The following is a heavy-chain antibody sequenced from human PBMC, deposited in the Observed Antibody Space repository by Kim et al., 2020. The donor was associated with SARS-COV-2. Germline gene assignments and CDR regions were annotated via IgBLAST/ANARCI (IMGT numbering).Heavy chain of an antibody. D-gene: IGHD2-2*01. CDR3: ARVVPDIVVVPEFDY. J-gene: IGHJ4*02. V-gene: IGHV1-2*02. Sequence: QKCQGRVTMTRDTSISTAYMELSRLRSDDTAVYYCARVVPDIVVVPEFDYWGQGTLVTVSS.